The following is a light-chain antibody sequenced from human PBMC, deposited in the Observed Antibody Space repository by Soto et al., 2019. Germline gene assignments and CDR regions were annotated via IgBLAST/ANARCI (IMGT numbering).Light chain of an antibody. Sequence: QSALTQPASVSASPGQSITISCTGTSSDVGGYNYVSWYQQHPDKAPKLMIYEVRNRPSGVSNRSSGSRSGNTASLTISGLQAEDEADYYCSSFRYNSTGVFGTGTRSPS. CDR2: EVR. V-gene: IGLV2-14*01. CDR1: SSDVGGYNY. J-gene: IGLJ1*01. CDR3: SSFRYNSTGV.